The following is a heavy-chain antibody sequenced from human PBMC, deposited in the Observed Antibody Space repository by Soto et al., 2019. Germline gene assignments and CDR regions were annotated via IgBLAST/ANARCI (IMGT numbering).Heavy chain of an antibody. CDR3: ARWFTYGNFDYFEY. Sequence: PGGSLRLSCAASGFTFSSYWMYWFRQAPGKGLVWVSRLDSGGSSTTYADSVKGRFTISRDNAKNTLYLQMNGLRAEDTAVYYCARWFTYGNFDYFEYWCQGTQVTVSS. D-gene: IGHD3-10*01. CDR1: GFTFSSYW. V-gene: IGHV3-74*01. CDR2: LDSGGSST. J-gene: IGHJ4*02.